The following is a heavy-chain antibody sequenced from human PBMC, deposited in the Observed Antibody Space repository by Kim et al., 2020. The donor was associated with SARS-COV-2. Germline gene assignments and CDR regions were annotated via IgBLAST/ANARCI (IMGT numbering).Heavy chain of an antibody. CDR1: GFTFSSYG. CDR3: ARDNFRLGGPFDY. V-gene: IGHV3-33*01. J-gene: IGHJ4*02. D-gene: IGHD1-20*01. CDR2: IWYDGSNK. Sequence: GGSLRLSCAASGFTFSSYGMHWVRQAPGKGLEWVAVIWYDGSNKYYADSVKGRFTISRDNSKNTLYLQMNSLRAEDTAVYYCARDNFRLGGPFDYWGQGTLVTVSS.